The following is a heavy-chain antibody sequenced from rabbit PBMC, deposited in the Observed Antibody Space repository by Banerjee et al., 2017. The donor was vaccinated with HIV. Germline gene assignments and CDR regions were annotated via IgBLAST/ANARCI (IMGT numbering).Heavy chain of an antibody. Sequence: QEQLVESGGGLVTLGGSLKLSCKASGIVFSTYGISWVRQAPGKGLEWIAYIYPDYGTTAYASRVNGRFTISLDNAQNSVVLRMTSLTAADTATYFCARVTGYGSTSYYPTRFDLWGPGTLVTVS. V-gene: IGHV1S47*01. CDR1: GIVFSTYG. CDR2: IYPDYGTT. CDR3: ARVTGYGSTSYYPTRFDL. D-gene: IGHD8-1*01. J-gene: IGHJ3*01.